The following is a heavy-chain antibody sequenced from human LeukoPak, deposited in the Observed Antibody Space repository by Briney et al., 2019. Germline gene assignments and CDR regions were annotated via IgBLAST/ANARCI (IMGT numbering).Heavy chain of an antibody. CDR3: ARDNYGVPGGFDH. D-gene: IGHD4-17*01. CDR2: IIPIFGTA. Sequence: AVKVSFKGSRGTFISYAISWLRQAPGQGREWMGGIIPIFGTANYAQKFQGRVTITTDESTSTAYMELSSLRSEDTAVYYCARDNYGVPGGFDHWGQGTLVTVSS. V-gene: IGHV1-69*05. CDR1: RGTFISYA. J-gene: IGHJ5*02.